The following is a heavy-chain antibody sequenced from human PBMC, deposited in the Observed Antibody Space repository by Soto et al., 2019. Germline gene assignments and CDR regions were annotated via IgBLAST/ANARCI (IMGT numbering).Heavy chain of an antibody. CDR3: ASPRIVGANWLDY. Sequence: GGSLRLSCAASGFTFSSYAMHWVRQAPGKGLEWVAVISYDGSNKYYADSVKGRFTISRDNSKNTLYLQMNSLRAEDTAVYYCASPRIVGANWLDYWGQGTLVTVSS. J-gene: IGHJ4*02. D-gene: IGHD1-26*01. CDR1: GFTFSSYA. V-gene: IGHV3-30-3*01. CDR2: ISYDGSNK.